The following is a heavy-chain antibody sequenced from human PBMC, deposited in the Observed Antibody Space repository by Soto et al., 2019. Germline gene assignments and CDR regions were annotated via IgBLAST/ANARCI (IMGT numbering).Heavy chain of an antibody. Sequence: PGGSLRLSCAASGFTFISYAMRWVRQAPGKGLEWVSAISGSGGSTYYADSVKGRFTISRDNSKNTLYLQMNSLRAEDTAVYYCAKDKFRQLPLFDYWGQGTLVTVSS. J-gene: IGHJ4*02. CDR1: GFTFISYA. D-gene: IGHD6-6*01. CDR2: ISGSGGST. CDR3: AKDKFRQLPLFDY. V-gene: IGHV3-23*01.